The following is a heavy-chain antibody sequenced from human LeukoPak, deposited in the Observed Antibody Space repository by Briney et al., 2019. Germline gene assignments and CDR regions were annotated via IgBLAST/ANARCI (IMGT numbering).Heavy chain of an antibody. Sequence: ASVKVSCEASGYTFSAYCMHWVRQAPGQGLEWMGWINPKSGGTNYAQQFQDRVTMTRDTSISSTYMELSRLKSDDTAVYYCARGLREILAWLTAFSAFDIWGQGTMVTVSS. V-gene: IGHV1-2*02. CDR1: GYTFSAYC. CDR2: INPKSGGT. D-gene: IGHD6-19*01. CDR3: ARGLREILAWLTAFSAFDI. J-gene: IGHJ3*02.